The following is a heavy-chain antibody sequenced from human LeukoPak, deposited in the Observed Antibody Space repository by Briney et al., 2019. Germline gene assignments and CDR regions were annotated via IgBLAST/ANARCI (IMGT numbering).Heavy chain of an antibody. CDR3: AKCSAMTTEIYYFDY. Sequence: PGGSLRLSCAASGFTFSSYAMSWVRQAPGKGLEWGSAISGSGGSTYYADSVKGRFTISRDNSKNTLYLQMNSLRAEDTAVYYCAKCSAMTTEIYYFDYWGQGTLVTVSS. D-gene: IGHD4-11*01. CDR1: GFTFSSYA. J-gene: IGHJ4*02. CDR2: ISGSGGST. V-gene: IGHV3-23*01.